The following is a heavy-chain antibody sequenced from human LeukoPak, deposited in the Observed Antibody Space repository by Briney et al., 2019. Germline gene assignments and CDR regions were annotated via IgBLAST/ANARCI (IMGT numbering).Heavy chain of an antibody. V-gene: IGHV4-34*09. CDR3: ARVYGSGSALEY. J-gene: IGHJ4*02. CDR1: GGSFSGYY. D-gene: IGHD3-10*01. Sequence: SETLSLTCAVYGGSFSGYYWSWIRQPPGKGLEWIGYIHSSGNTYYNPPLKSRVTISRDTSKNQFSLKLSSVTAADTAVYYCARVYGSGSALEYWGQGTLVTVSS. CDR2: IHSSGNT.